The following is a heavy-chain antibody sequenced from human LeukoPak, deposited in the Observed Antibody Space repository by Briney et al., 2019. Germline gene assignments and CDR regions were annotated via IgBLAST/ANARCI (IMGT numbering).Heavy chain of an antibody. Sequence: SETLSLTCTVSGGSISSYYWSLIRQPPGKGLEWIGYIYYSGSTNYNPSLKSRVTISVDTSKNQFSLKLSSVTAADTAVYYCARERYSSGWYGDYFDYWGQGTLVTVSS. CDR3: ARERYSSGWYGDYFDY. D-gene: IGHD6-19*01. CDR2: IYYSGST. CDR1: GGSISSYY. V-gene: IGHV4-59*01. J-gene: IGHJ4*02.